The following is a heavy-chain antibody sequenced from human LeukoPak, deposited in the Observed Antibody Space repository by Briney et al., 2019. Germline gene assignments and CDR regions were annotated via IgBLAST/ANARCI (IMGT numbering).Heavy chain of an antibody. CDR2: INSSGGRT. CDR3: AKDWTGTKPFDL. J-gene: IGHJ2*01. V-gene: IGHV3-23*01. Sequence: GGSLRLSCAASGFTVSSNYMSWVRQAPGKGLEWVSSINSSGGRTYYADSVKGRFTISRDNSKNTLYLQMNSLRAEDTAVYYCAKDWTGTKPFDLWGRGTLVTVSS. D-gene: IGHD3/OR15-3a*01. CDR1: GFTVSSNY.